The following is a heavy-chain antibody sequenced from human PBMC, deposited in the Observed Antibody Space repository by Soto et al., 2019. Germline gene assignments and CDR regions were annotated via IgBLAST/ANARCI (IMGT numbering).Heavy chain of an antibody. J-gene: IGHJ5*02. Sequence: GGSLRLSCAASGFTFSSYAMHWVRQAPGKGLEWVAVISYDGSNKYYAGSVKGRFTISRDNSKNTLYLQMNSLRAEDTAVYYCARALQTIFGVVSLSAPFDPWGQGTLVTVSS. V-gene: IGHV3-30-3*01. CDR2: ISYDGSNK. D-gene: IGHD3-3*01. CDR3: ARALQTIFGVVSLSAPFDP. CDR1: GFTFSSYA.